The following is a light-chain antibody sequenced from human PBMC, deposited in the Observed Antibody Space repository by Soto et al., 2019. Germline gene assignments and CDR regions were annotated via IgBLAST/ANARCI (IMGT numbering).Light chain of an antibody. J-gene: IGKJ4*01. Sequence: EIVLTQSPGTLSLSVGERVTRSCRASQSVSSYLAWYQQTPGQAPRLLIYDTSNRATGTPDRFSGSGSGTDFTLTISRLEPEDFTGYYCQQYGSSPLTFGGGTTVEIK. CDR1: QSVSSY. CDR3: QQYGSSPLT. CDR2: DTS. V-gene: IGKV3-20*01.